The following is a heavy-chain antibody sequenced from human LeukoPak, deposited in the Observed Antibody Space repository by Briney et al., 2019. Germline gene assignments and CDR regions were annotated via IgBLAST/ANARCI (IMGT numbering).Heavy chain of an antibody. CDR2: INPKSGGK. J-gene: IGHJ6*02. Sequence: ASVKLSCTASGYTFTAYYLQWEWLGPGQGLGWMGWINPKSGGKEYAQGVQGRVTMTRDTSISTAYMELSRLRSDDTAVYYCARDHCSANSCYEDYDNGLDVWGQGTTVTVSS. CDR3: ARDHCSANSCYEDYDNGLDV. CDR1: GYTFTAYY. D-gene: IGHD2-2*01. V-gene: IGHV1-2*02.